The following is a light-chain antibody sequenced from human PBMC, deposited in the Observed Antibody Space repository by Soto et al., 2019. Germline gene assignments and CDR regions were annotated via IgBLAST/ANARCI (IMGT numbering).Light chain of an antibody. Sequence: QSALTQPASVSGSPGQSITISCTGTSSDVGGYNYVSWYQQHPGKAPKLIIYDVSNRPSEVSNRFSGSKSGNTASLTISGLQAEDEGNYYCSSYTSGSTLVVFGGGTKLTVL. J-gene: IGLJ3*02. CDR1: SSDVGGYNY. V-gene: IGLV2-14*01. CDR2: DVS. CDR3: SSYTSGSTLVV.